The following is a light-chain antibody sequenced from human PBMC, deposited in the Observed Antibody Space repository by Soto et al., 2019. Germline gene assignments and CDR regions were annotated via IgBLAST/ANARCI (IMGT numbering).Light chain of an antibody. CDR1: QNIRTS. J-gene: IGKJ1*01. CDR3: QQYNNYPWT. Sequence: DIQMTQSPSTLSASVGDRVTITCRAGQNIRTSLAWYQQKPGKAPNLLTYKASTLESGVPSRFSGSGSETEFSLTISSLQPDDFATYYCQQYNNYPWTFGPGSTVEI. V-gene: IGKV1-5*03. CDR2: KAS.